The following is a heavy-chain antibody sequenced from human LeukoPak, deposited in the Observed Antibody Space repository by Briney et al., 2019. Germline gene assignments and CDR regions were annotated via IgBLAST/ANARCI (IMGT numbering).Heavy chain of an antibody. CDR3: VRTIKRRAGHYFYY. D-gene: IGHD1-1*01. CDR2: IYYSGST. J-gene: IGHJ4*02. CDR1: GGSISSSSYY. Sequence: SETLSLTCTVSGGSISSSSYYWGWIRQPPGKGLEWIGSIYYSGSTYYNPSLKSRVTISVDTSKNQFSLKLSSVTAPHTAVYHIVRTIKRRAGHYFYYWGEGTLVTVSS. V-gene: IGHV4-39*01.